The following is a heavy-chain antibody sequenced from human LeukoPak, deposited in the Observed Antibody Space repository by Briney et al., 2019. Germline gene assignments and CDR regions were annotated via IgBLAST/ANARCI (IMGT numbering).Heavy chain of an antibody. D-gene: IGHD6-13*01. J-gene: IGHJ5*02. CDR2: IYYSGST. V-gene: IGHV4-39*01. CDR3: ARQRLGYSSSWYIIPPFDP. Sequence: SETLSLTCTVSGGSISSSSYYWGWIRQPPGKGLEWIGSIYYSGSTYYNPSLKSRVTISVDTSKNQFSLKLSSVTAADTAVYYCARQRLGYSSSWYIIPPFDPWGQGTLVTVSS. CDR1: GGSISSSSYY.